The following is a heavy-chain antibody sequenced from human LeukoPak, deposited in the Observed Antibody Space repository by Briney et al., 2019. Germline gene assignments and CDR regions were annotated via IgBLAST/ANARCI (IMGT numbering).Heavy chain of an antibody. CDR3: ARLLVNFDY. V-gene: IGHV3-48*03. CDR1: GFTLSSYD. CDR2: ISSSGNTM. Sequence: PGGPLRLSCAASGFTLSSYDMNWVRQAPGKGLEWVSYISSSGNTMYYADSVKGRFTISRDNAKNSLYLQMDSLRAEDTAVYYCARLLVNFDYWGLGTLVTVSS. J-gene: IGHJ4*02. D-gene: IGHD2-21*01.